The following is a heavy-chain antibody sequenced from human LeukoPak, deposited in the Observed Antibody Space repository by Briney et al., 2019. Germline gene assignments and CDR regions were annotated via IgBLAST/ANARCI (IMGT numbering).Heavy chain of an antibody. V-gene: IGHV4-59*01. Sequence: SETLSLTCAVYGGSFSGYYWSWIRQPPGKGLEWIGYTYSSGSTNYNPSLKSRVTISVDTSKNQFSLKLSSVTAADTAVYYCARFAYCGGHCWYYFDYWGQGSLVTVSS. J-gene: IGHJ4*02. CDR2: TYSSGST. CDR1: GGSFSGYY. CDR3: ARFAYCGGHCWYYFDY. D-gene: IGHD2-21*02.